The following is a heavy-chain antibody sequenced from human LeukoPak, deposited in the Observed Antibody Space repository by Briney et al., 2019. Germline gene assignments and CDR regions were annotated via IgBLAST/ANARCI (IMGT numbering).Heavy chain of an antibody. D-gene: IGHD5-24*01. V-gene: IGHV1-18*01. CDR1: NYTFISYS. Sequence: ASVKVSCKASNYTFISYSITWVRQAPGQGLEWMGWISTYNGRTNYAPNFQDRVTMTSDRSTSTAYMELRSLRSDDTAVYYCAGDLEMDQYNMDVWGKGTTVTISS. J-gene: IGHJ6*03. CDR2: ISTYNGRT. CDR3: AGDLEMDQYNMDV.